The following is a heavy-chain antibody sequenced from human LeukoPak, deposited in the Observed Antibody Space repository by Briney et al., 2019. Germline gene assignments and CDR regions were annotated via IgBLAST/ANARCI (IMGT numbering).Heavy chain of an antibody. CDR1: GFTFSNAW. CDR2: IKSTIDGGTT. D-gene: IGHD7-27*01. Sequence: PGGSLRLSCAASGFTFSNAWMSWVRQAPGKGPEWVGRIKSTIDGGTTDYAAPVKGRFTISRHDSKNTLYLQMNSLKTEDAAVYYCSTSRTGDYFHYWGQGTLVTVSS. J-gene: IGHJ4*02. V-gene: IGHV3-15*01. CDR3: STSRTGDYFHY.